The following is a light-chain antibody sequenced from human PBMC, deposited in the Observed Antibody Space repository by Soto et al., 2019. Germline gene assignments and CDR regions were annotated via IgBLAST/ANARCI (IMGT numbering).Light chain of an antibody. CDR1: TSNIGGNT. V-gene: IGLV1-44*01. CDR3: AAWDGSLNAVT. Sequence: QSVLTQPPSASGTPGQRVTISCSGSTSNIGGNTLNWYQQLPGTAPKLIIYSNNQRPSGVHDRFSGSKSGTSASLAISRLRAEDEAGYYCAAWDGSLNAVTFGGGTKLTVL. J-gene: IGLJ2*01. CDR2: SNN.